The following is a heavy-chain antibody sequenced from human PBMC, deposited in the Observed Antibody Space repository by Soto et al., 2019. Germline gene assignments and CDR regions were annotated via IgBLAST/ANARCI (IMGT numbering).Heavy chain of an antibody. Sequence: ASVKVSSKAPGDTFTSYYLNWLRQAPGQGLDWLGGIKPRGGSTIYAQKCQGISTITRDTSRSTVYMELSSLRSDDTDISYCARSSGGNFGIIIEGSNWFDHWGQGTLVTVSS. D-gene: IGHD3-3*01. CDR1: GDTFTSYY. CDR3: ARSSGGNFGIIIEGSNWFDH. CDR2: IKPRGGST. J-gene: IGHJ5*02. V-gene: IGHV1-46*01.